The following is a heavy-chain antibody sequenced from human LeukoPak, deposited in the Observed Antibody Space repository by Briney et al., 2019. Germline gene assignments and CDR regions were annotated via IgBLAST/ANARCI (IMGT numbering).Heavy chain of an antibody. D-gene: IGHD6-13*01. Sequence: GGSLRLSCAASGFTFSSYSMNWVRQAPGKGLEWVSSISSSSSYIYYADSVKGRFTISRDNAKNSLYLQMNSLRAEDTAVYYCAREGAAAGTGNGPGEDFDYWGQGTLVTVSS. CDR3: AREGAAAGTGNGPGEDFDY. CDR1: GFTFSSYS. J-gene: IGHJ4*02. V-gene: IGHV3-21*01. CDR2: ISSSSSYI.